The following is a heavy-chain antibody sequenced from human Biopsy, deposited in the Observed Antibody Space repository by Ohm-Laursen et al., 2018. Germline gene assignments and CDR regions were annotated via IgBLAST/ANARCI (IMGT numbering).Heavy chain of an antibody. J-gene: IGHJ6*02. CDR3: ARTLVDCTSGTCYDVGDGMEV. D-gene: IGHD2-15*01. V-gene: IGHV1-69*06. CDR1: GGTFSNYG. Sequence: ASVKVSCKAPGGTFSNYGVNWVRQAPGQGLEWLGGNIPILGTGNYAQKFQDRVTVAADTSTSTATMELRSLRSDDAAVYYCARTLVDCTSGTCYDVGDGMEVWGQGTTVIVSS. CDR2: NIPILGTG.